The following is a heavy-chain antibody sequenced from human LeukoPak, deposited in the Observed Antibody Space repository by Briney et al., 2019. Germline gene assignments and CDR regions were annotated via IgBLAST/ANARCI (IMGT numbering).Heavy chain of an antibody. V-gene: IGHV3-7*04. CDR3: ARVRGIAVAASVHDAFDI. CDR2: IKQDGSDK. Sequence: PGGSLRLSCAASGFTFSSYGMSWVRQAPGKGLEWVANIKQDGSDKYYVDSVRGRFTISRDNAKNSLYLQMNSLRAEDTAVYYCARVRGIAVAASVHDAFDIWGQGTMVTVSS. D-gene: IGHD6-19*01. CDR1: GFTFSSYG. J-gene: IGHJ3*02.